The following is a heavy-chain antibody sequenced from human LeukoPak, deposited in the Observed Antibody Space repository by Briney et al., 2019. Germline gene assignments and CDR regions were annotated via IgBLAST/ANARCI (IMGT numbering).Heavy chain of an antibody. V-gene: IGHV3-48*01. Sequence: GGSLRLSCAASGFTFSSYSMNWVRQAPGKGLEWVSYISGSSNNIGNADSVKGRFTISRDNAKNSLYLQMNSLRAEDTAVYLCARDYRYALDYWGQGTLVTVSS. CDR1: GFTFSSYS. J-gene: IGHJ4*02. D-gene: IGHD3-16*02. CDR2: ISGSSNNI. CDR3: ARDYRYALDY.